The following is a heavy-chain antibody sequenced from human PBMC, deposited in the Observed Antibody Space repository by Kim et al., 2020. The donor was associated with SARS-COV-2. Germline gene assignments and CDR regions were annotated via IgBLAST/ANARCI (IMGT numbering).Heavy chain of an antibody. CDR2: INSDGSST. D-gene: IGHD3-10*01. CDR1: GFTFSSYW. V-gene: IGHV3-74*01. J-gene: IGHJ3*02. Sequence: GGSLRLSCAASGFTFSSYWMHWVRQAPGKGLVWVSRINSDGSSTSYADSVKGRFTISRDNAKNTLYLQMNSLRAEDTAVYYCASSDRGALYDAIDIWGQGTMITVSS. CDR3: ASSDRGALYDAIDI.